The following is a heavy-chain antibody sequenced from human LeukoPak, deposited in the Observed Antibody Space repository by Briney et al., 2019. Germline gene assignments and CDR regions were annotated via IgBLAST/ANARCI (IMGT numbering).Heavy chain of an antibody. CDR3: AKDGGTHFDH. CDR2: ISYDGSNK. CDR1: GFTFSSYG. J-gene: IGHJ4*02. Sequence: QPGGSLRLSCAASGFTFSSYGMHWVRQAPGKGLEWVAVISYDGSNKYYANSVKGRFTITRDNAQNSLTLHMNTLRADDTAVYYCAKDGGTHFDHWGQGTLVTVSS. D-gene: IGHD1-26*01. V-gene: IGHV3-30*18.